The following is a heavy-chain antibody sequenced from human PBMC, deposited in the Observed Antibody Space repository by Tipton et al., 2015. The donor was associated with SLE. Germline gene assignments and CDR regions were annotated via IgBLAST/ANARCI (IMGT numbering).Heavy chain of an antibody. CDR2: VNHRGSA. D-gene: IGHD5-18*01. J-gene: IGHJ5*02. CDR1: GVSISSYY. Sequence: TLSLTCTVSGVSISSYYWSWIRQPPGRGLEWIGEVNHRGSASYNSFLKSRVTMSVDTSKNQFSLRLTSVIAADTAVYYCARLHGYSYGLNWFDPWGQGTLISVSS. V-gene: IGHV4-34*01. CDR3: ARLHGYSYGLNWFDP.